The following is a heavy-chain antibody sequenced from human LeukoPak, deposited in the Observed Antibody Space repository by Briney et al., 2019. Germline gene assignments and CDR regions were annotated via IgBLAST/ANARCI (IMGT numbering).Heavy chain of an antibody. CDR2: IYHSGST. J-gene: IGHJ4*02. V-gene: IGHV4-59*01. CDR1: GGSISSYY. CDR3: ARGAYIPDS. Sequence: SETLSLTCTVSGGSISSYYWSWIRQPPGKGLEWIGYIYHSGSTNYNPSLESRVTMYVDTSKNQISLKLSSVTAADTAVYYSARGAYIPDSWGQGTLVTVSS. D-gene: IGHD3-16*01.